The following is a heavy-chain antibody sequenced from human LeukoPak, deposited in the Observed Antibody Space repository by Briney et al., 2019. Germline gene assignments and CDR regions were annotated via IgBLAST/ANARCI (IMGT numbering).Heavy chain of an antibody. J-gene: IGHJ5*02. CDR1: GFTFSSYA. CDR3: AKDLQIWFGELIS. CDR2: ISGSGGST. Sequence: PGGSLRLSCAASGFTFSSYAMSWVRQAPGKGLEWVSGISGSGGSTYYADAVKGRFTISRDNSKNTVHLQMNSLRAEDTAVYYCAKDLQIWFGELISWGQGTLVTVSS. V-gene: IGHV3-23*01. D-gene: IGHD3-10*01.